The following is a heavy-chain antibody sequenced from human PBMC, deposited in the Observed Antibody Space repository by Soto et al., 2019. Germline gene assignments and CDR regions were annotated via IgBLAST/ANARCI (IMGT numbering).Heavy chain of an antibody. CDR1: GFTFSSYA. J-gene: IGHJ4*02. V-gene: IGHV3-30-3*01. CDR2: ISYDGSNK. D-gene: IGHD3-22*01. CDR3: ARDAITYYYDSSGPLDD. Sequence: XGSLRLTCAASGFTFSSYAMHWVRQAPGKGLEWVAVISYDGSNKYYADSVKGRFTISRDNSKNTLYLQMNSLRAEDTAVYYCARDAITYYYDSSGPLDDWGQGTLVTVSS.